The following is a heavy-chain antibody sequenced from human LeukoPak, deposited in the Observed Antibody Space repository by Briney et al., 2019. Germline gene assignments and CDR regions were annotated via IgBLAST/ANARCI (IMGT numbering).Heavy chain of an antibody. CDR3: ARAVIGPDY. V-gene: IGHV3-30*04. Sequence: GRSLRLSCAASGFTFSSYAMHWVRQAPGKGLEWVAVISYDGSNKYYADSVKGRFTISRDNSKNTLYLQMNSLRAEDTAVYYCARAVIGPDYRGQGTLVTASS. J-gene: IGHJ4*02. D-gene: IGHD3-16*02. CDR2: ISYDGSNK. CDR1: GFTFSSYA.